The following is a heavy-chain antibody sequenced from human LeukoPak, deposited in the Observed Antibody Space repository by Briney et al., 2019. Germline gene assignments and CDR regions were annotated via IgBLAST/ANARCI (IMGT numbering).Heavy chain of an antibody. J-gene: IGHJ3*02. Sequence: PETLSLTCTVSGGSISSSSYYWGWIRQPPGKGLEWIGSIYYSGSTYYNPSLKSRVTISVDTSKNQFSLKLSSVTAADTAVYYCARGEWELRAFDIWGQGTMVTVSS. V-gene: IGHV4-39*01. CDR3: ARGEWELRAFDI. CDR2: IYYSGST. CDR1: GGSISSSSYY. D-gene: IGHD1-26*01.